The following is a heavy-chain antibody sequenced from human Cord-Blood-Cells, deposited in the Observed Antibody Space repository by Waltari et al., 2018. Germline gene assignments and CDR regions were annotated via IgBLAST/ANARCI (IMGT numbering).Heavy chain of an antibody. V-gene: IGHV1-69-2*01. CDR2: VDPEDGET. J-gene: IGHJ3*02. CDR1: GYTFTDYY. CDR3: LLSMVRGVIFAFDI. D-gene: IGHD3-10*01. Sequence: EVQLVQSGAEVKKPGATVKISCKVSGYTFTDYYMPWVQQAPGKGLEWMGLVDPEDGETIYAEKFQGRVTITADTSTDTAYMELSSLRSEDTAVYYCLLSMVRGVIFAFDIWGQGTMVTVSS.